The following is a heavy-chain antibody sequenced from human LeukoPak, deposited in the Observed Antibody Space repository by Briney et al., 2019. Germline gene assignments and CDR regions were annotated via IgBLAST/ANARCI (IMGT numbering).Heavy chain of an antibody. CDR2: ISMTGSTT. V-gene: IGHV3-23*01. J-gene: IGHJ4*02. Sequence: PGGSLRLSCATSGFTFINSAMTWDRQTPGKGLEWVSTISMTGSTTYYADSVKDRFTISRDNSENMLYLQMNSLRAEDTAVYYCARELPFDYWGQGTLVTVSS. D-gene: IGHD2-15*01. CDR1: GFTFINSA. CDR3: ARELPFDY.